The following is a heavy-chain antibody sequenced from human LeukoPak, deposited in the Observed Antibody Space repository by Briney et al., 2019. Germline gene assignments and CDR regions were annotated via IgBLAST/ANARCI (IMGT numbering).Heavy chain of an antibody. CDR3: ARSKGSRPITMVRGVTTGPLYYYYGMDV. V-gene: IGHV4-34*01. CDR1: GGSFSCYY. Sequence: ETLSLTCAVYGGSFSCYYWSWIRQPPGKGLEWIGEINHSGSTNYNPSLKSRVTISVDTSKNQFSLKLSSVTDADTAVYYCARSKGSRPITMVRGVTTGPLYYYYGMDVWGQGTTVTVSS. CDR2: INHSGST. D-gene: IGHD3-10*01. J-gene: IGHJ6*02.